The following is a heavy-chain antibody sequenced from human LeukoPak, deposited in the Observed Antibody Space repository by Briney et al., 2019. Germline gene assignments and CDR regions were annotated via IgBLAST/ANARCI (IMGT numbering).Heavy chain of an antibody. CDR3: AAKIPYTAAGWFDP. J-gene: IGHJ5*02. D-gene: IGHD6-13*01. V-gene: IGHV1-69*06. Sequence: SVKVSCKASGGTFSSYAISWVRQAPGQGLEWMGGIIPIFGTANYAQKFQGRVTITADKSTSTAYMEPSSLRSEDTAVYYCAAKIPYTAAGWFDPWGQGTLVTVSS. CDR1: GGTFSSYA. CDR2: IIPIFGTA.